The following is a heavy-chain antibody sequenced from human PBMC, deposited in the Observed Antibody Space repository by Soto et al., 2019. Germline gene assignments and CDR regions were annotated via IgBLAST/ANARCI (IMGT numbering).Heavy chain of an antibody. V-gene: IGHV3-23*01. Sequence: GGSLRLSCAASGFTFSSYAMSWVRQAPGKGPEWVSAIRGGSGGSKHYAASVKGRFTISRDNSKNTLYLQMNSLRAEDTAVYYCANDLYGMDVWGQGTTVTVSS. CDR2: IRGGSGGSK. J-gene: IGHJ6*02. CDR1: GFTFSSYA. CDR3: ANDLYGMDV.